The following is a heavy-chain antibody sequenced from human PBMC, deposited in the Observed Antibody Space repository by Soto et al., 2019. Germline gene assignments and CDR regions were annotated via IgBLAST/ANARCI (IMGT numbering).Heavy chain of an antibody. CDR2: IVVGSGNT. D-gene: IGHD3-22*01. CDR3: AATGGWLSRFDI. J-gene: IGHJ3*02. V-gene: IGHV1-58*01. CDR1: GFTFTSSA. Sequence: SVKVSCKASGFTFTSSAVQWVRQARGQRLEWIGWIVVGSGNTNYAQKFQERVTITRDMSTSTAYMELSSLRSEDTAVYYCAATGGWLSRFDIWGPGPMVTVSS.